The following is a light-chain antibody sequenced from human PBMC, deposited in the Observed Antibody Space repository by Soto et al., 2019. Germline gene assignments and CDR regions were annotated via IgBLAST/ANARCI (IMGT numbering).Light chain of an antibody. V-gene: IGKV1-12*01. CDR2: AAS. CDR1: QSISSW. CDR3: QQTNIFPYT. J-gene: IGKJ2*01. Sequence: DIQMTQSPSTLSASVGDSVTITCRASQSISSWLAWYQQKPGKAPKLLIYAASTLQGAVPSRFSGRGSGTDFSLTISSLQPEDFATYYCQQTNIFPYTFGQGTKLEIK.